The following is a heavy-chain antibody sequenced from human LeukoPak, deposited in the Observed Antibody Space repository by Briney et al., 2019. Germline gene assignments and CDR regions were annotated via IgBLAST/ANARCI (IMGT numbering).Heavy chain of an antibody. D-gene: IGHD2-21*02. Sequence: SVKVPCKASGCTFSSYAISWVRQAPGQGLEWMGGIIPIFGTANYAQKLQGRVTITADESTSTAYMELSSLRSEDTAVYYCARGGGLGAYRGGDCRFGASGFDYWAREPWSPSPQ. J-gene: IGHJ4*02. CDR3: ARGGGLGAYRGGDCRFGASGFDY. CDR1: GCTFSSYA. CDR2: IIPIFGTA. V-gene: IGHV1-69*13.